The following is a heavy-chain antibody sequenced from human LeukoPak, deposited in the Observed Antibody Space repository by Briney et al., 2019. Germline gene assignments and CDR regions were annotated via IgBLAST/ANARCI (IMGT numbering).Heavy chain of an antibody. Sequence: GSLRLSCAASGFTFSNAWMSWIRQPPGKGLEWIGTMYHRGSTYYNPSLKSRVTMSGDTSKNHFSLKLSSVIAADAAVYYCARHRGDNSNPRYYFYYMDVWGKGTTVTVS. J-gene: IGHJ6*03. V-gene: IGHV4-38-2*01. CDR3: ARHRGDNSNPRYYFYYMDV. D-gene: IGHD4-11*01. CDR2: MYHRGST. CDR1: GFTFSNAW.